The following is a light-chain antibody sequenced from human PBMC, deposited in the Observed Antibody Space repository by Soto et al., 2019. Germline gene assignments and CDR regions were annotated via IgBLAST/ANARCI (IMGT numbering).Light chain of an antibody. CDR2: AAS. V-gene: IGKV1-39*01. CDR3: QQTYSIPLT. CDR1: QSISRY. Sequence: DIQMTQYPRFLSASVGDRVTIACRASQSISRYLNWYQHKPGKAPNLLIYAASSLKPGVPSRFSGSGSGTDFTLTISSLQPEDFATYYCQQTYSIPLTFGGGTKVDIK. J-gene: IGKJ4*01.